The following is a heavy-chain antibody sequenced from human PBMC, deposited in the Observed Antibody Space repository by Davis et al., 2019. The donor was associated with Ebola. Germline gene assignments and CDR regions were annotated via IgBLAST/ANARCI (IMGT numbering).Heavy chain of an antibody. V-gene: IGHV4-34*01. D-gene: IGHD1-1*01. CDR3: ARGGRYTNNWTVCL. CDR2: INQGGRT. CDR1: GGSFSGYY. Sequence: SETLSLTCAVYGGSFSGYYWSWIRQPPGKALEWIGEINQGGRTKYNPSLKSRLTISVDTSKNQFSLKLNSATAADTAVYYCARGGRYTNNWTVCLWGQGSLVTVSS. J-gene: IGHJ4*02.